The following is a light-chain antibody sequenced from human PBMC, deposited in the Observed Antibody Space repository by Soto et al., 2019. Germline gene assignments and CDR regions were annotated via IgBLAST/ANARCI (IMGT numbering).Light chain of an antibody. CDR1: TSNIGAGYD. CDR3: QSYDSSLSGSGV. V-gene: IGLV1-40*01. Sequence: QSVLTQPPSVSGAPGQRVTISCTGSTSNIGAGYDVHWYQQLPGTAPRLLISSHNNPPSGVPDRFFGSKSGTSASLTIIGLQAEDEADYYCQSYDSSLSGSGVFGGGTKLTVL. J-gene: IGLJ3*02. CDR2: SHN.